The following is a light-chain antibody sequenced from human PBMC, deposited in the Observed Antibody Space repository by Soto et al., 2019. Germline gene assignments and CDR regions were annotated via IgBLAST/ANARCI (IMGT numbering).Light chain of an antibody. J-gene: IGLJ1*01. CDR3: SSYSRSSFYV. Sequence: QSALTQPASVSGSPGQSITISCTGTSSDVGGYIYVSWYQQHPGKAPKLMIYEASNRPSGVSNRFSGSKSGNTASLTISGLQAEDEADYYCSSYSRSSFYVFGTGTKGTVL. V-gene: IGLV2-14*01. CDR1: SSDVGGYIY. CDR2: EAS.